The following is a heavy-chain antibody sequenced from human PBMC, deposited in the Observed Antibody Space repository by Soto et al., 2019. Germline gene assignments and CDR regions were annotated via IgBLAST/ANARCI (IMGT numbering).Heavy chain of an antibody. CDR2: ISWNSGSI. J-gene: IGHJ4*02. CDR3: AKDVAAAAGTFDY. CDR1: GFTFDDYA. V-gene: IGHV3-9*01. D-gene: IGHD6-13*01. Sequence: PGGSLRLSCAASGFTFDDYAMHWVRQAPGKGLEWVSGISWNSGSIGYADSVKGRFTISRDNAKNSLYLQMNSLRAEDTALYYCAKDVAAAAGTFDYWGQGTLVTVSS.